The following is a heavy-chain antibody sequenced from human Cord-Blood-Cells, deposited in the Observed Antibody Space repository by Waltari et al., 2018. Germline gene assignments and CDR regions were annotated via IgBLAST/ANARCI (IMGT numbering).Heavy chain of an antibody. Sequence: QVQLQQWGAGLLKPSETLSLTCAVYGGSFSGYYWSWIRQPPGKGLEWIGEINHSGSTNSTPHLKSRVTISVDTSKNQFSLTLSSVTAADTAVYYCARTSYYYDSSGYYYGYFDLWGRGTLVTVSS. CDR2: INHSGST. J-gene: IGHJ2*01. D-gene: IGHD3-22*01. V-gene: IGHV4-34*01. CDR1: GGSFSGYY. CDR3: ARTSYYYDSSGYYYGYFDL.